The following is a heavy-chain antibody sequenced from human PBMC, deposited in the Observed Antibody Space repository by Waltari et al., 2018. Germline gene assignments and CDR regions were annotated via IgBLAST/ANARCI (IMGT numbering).Heavy chain of an antibody. CDR1: GFTFSSYG. D-gene: IGHD1-26*01. J-gene: IGHJ4*02. V-gene: IGHV3-30*03. CDR2: ISYDGSNK. Sequence: QVQLVESGGGVVQPGRSLRLSCAASGFTFSSYGMHWVRQAPGKGLECVAVISYDGSNKYYADSVKGRFTISRDNSKNTLYLQMNSLRAEDTAVYYCAGVGANWGQGTLVTVSS. CDR3: AGVGAN.